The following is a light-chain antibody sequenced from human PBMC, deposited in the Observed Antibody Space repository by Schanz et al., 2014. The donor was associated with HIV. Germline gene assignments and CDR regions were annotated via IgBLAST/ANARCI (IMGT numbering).Light chain of an antibody. V-gene: IGLV1-44*01. J-gene: IGLJ3*02. CDR2: SNS. Sequence: QSVLTQPPSASGTPGQSVTISCSGSSSNIGRNAVHWYQQLPGTAPKLLIYSNSQPPSGVPDRFSGSKSGTSASLAISGLQSEDEADYYCQSYDSSLSGSRVFGGGTKLTVL. CDR3: QSYDSSLSGSRV. CDR1: SSNIGRNA.